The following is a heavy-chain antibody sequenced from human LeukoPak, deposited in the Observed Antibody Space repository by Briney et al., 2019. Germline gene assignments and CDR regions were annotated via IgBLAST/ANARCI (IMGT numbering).Heavy chain of an antibody. CDR3: TRVGYIDEGIDY. D-gene: IGHD5-24*01. CDR1: GFPFSSYW. Sequence: SGGSLRLSGVASGFPFSSYWMTWVRKAPGKGLEWVANIKQDGSKKSYVDSVKGRFTISRDNAKNSLYLQMNSLRAEDTAIYYCTRVGYIDEGIDYWGQGTLVTVSS. CDR2: IKQDGSKK. V-gene: IGHV3-7*04. J-gene: IGHJ4*02.